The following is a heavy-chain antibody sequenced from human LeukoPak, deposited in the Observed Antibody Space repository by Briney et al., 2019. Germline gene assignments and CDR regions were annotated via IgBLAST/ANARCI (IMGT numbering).Heavy chain of an antibody. CDR1: GFTFSSYS. Sequence: GGSLRLSCAASGFTFSSYSMNWVRQAPGKGLEWVSSISSSSSYIYYADSVKGRFTISRDNAKNSLYLQMNSLRAEDTAVYYCARVRYSSGPVGDYWGQGTLVTVSS. J-gene: IGHJ4*02. CDR3: ARVRYSSGPVGDY. CDR2: ISSSSSYI. V-gene: IGHV3-21*01. D-gene: IGHD6-19*01.